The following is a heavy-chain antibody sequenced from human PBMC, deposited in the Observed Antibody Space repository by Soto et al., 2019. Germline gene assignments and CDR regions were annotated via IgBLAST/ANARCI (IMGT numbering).Heavy chain of an antibody. CDR2: INPNSGGT. CDR1: GYTFTGYY. J-gene: IGHJ4*02. D-gene: IGHD1-26*01. CDR3: ARVGIRYSGSPLESDY. V-gene: IGHV1-2*02. Sequence: QVQLVQSGAEVKKPGASVKVSCKASGYTFTGYYMHWVRQAPGQGLEWMGWINPNSGGTNYAQKFQGRVTMTTDTSTSTAYMELRSLRSDDTAVYYCARVGIRYSGSPLESDYWGQGTLVTVSS.